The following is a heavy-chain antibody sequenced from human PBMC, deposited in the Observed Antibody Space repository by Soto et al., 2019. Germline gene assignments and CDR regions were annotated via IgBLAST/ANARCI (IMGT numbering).Heavy chain of an antibody. J-gene: IGHJ6*02. V-gene: IGHV5-51*01. Sequence: GESLKISCKGSGYSFTSYWIGWVRQMPGKGLEWMGIIYPGDSDTRYSPSFQGQVTISADKSISTAYLQWSSLKASDTAMYYCARSPYDFWSGYYKDYYYGMDVWGQGTTVTVSS. CDR2: IYPGDSDT. CDR1: GYSFTSYW. D-gene: IGHD3-3*01. CDR3: ARSPYDFWSGYYKDYYYGMDV.